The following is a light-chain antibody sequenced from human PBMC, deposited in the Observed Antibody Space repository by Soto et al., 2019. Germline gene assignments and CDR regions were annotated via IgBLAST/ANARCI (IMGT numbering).Light chain of an antibody. CDR1: QDISNY. Sequence: GARVVITCRASQDISNYLAWYQQKPGDAPELLIYAASRLKRGVPSRFSGSGSGTDFTLIIDSLQPEDFATYYCQQADIFPLTSGGGTKVEI. V-gene: IGKV1D-12*01. CDR3: QQADIFPLT. CDR2: AAS. J-gene: IGKJ4*01.